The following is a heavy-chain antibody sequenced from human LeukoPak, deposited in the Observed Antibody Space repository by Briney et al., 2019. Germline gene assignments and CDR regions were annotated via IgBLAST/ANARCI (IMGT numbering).Heavy chain of an antibody. J-gene: IGHJ4*02. CDR2: IYYSRST. Sequence: PSETLSLTCTVSGGSISSTNSYWGWTRQPPGKGLEWIGTIYYSRSTYYNPSLRSRVTISVDTSKNQFSLKLSSVTAADTAVYYCARPGAWGSLDYWGQGTLVTVSS. CDR1: GGSISSTNSY. D-gene: IGHD3-10*01. CDR3: ARPGAWGSLDY. V-gene: IGHV4-39*01.